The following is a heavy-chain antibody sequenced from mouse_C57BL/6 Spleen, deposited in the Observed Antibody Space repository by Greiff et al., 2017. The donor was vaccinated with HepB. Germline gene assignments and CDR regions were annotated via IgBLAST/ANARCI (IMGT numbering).Heavy chain of an antibody. J-gene: IGHJ1*03. CDR2: ISSGSSTI. D-gene: IGHD2-4*01. Sequence: EVKLMESGGGLVKPGGSLKLSCAASGFTFSDYGMHWVRQAPEKGLEWVAYISSGSSTIYYADTVKGRFTISRDNAKNTLFLQMTSLRSEDTAMYYCARGIYYDYDRYFDVWGTGTTVTVSS. CDR1: GFTFSDYG. V-gene: IGHV5-17*01. CDR3: ARGIYYDYDRYFDV.